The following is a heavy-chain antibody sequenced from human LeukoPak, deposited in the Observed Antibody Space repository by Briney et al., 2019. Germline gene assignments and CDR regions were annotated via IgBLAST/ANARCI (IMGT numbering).Heavy chain of an antibody. J-gene: IGHJ4*02. Sequence: TGGSLRLSCAASGFTFDDYAMSWVRQAPGKGLEWVSGIKWNGGSTGYVDSVKGRFTISRDNSKNSLFLEMSSLRTEDTAMYYCARESGKFDYWGQGTLVAVSS. CDR2: IKWNGGST. CDR1: GFTFDDYA. V-gene: IGHV3-20*04. CDR3: ARESGKFDY.